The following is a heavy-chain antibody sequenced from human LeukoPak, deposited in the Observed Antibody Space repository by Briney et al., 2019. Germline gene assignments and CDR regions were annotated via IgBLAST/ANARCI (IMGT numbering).Heavy chain of an antibody. J-gene: IGHJ4*02. D-gene: IGHD3-10*01. CDR3: ARDERTMGVVDY. V-gene: IGHV4-4*07. CDR1: GGSISSYY. Sequence: SETLSLTSTVSGGSISSYYWSWIRQPAGKGLEWIGRIYIRGSTNYNPSLKSRVTMSVDTSKNQFSLKLRSVTAADTAVYYCARDERTMGVVDYRGQGILVTVSS. CDR2: IYIRGST.